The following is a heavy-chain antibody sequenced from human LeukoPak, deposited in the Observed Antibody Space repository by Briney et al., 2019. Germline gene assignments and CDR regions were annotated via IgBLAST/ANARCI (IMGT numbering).Heavy chain of an antibody. CDR2: ISGSGAST. V-gene: IGHV3-23*01. Sequence: GGSLRLSCLTSGFTLSTNAMSWVRQAPGKGLEWISGISGSGASTYYADSVKGRFTISRDDSRNTLYLQMNSLRAEDTAVYYCASLGGSPFDYWGQGTLVTVSS. D-gene: IGHD3-16*01. J-gene: IGHJ4*02. CDR3: ASLGGSPFDY. CDR1: GFTLSTNA.